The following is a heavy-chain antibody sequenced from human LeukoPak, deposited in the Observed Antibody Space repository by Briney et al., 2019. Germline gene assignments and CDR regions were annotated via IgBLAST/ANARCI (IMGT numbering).Heavy chain of an antibody. V-gene: IGHV4-39*02. D-gene: IGHD4-17*01. CDR1: GGSISSSNYY. J-gene: IGHJ4*02. CDR3: ARESGSVTSEVDFDY. CDR2: IYYSGST. Sequence: SETLSLTCTVSGGSISSSNYYWGWIRQPPGKGLEWIGTIYYSGSTYYNPSLKGRFTISRDNAKNSLYLQMNSLRAEDTAVYYCARESGSVTSEVDFDYWGQGTLVTVSS.